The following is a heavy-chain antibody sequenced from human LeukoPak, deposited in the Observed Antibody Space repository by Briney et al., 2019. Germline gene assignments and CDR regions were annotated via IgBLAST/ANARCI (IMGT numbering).Heavy chain of an antibody. CDR3: ARDAYRGVTQFDP. CDR2: ISAYNGNT. Sequence: ASVKVSCKASGYTFTSYGISWVRQAPGQGLEWMGWISAYNGNTNYAQKLQGRVTMTRNTSISAAYMELSSLRSEDTAVYYCARDAYRGVTQFDPWGQGTLVTVSS. D-gene: IGHD3-10*01. CDR1: GYTFTSYG. J-gene: IGHJ5*02. V-gene: IGHV1-18*01.